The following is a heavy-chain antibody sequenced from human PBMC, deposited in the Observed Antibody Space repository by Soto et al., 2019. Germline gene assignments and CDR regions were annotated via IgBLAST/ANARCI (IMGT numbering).Heavy chain of an antibody. D-gene: IGHD2-8*02. V-gene: IGHV3-13*01. CDR2: IGTQHDT. CDR1: GFTFSAYD. CDR3: ARQASYWHGGGGWFDP. Sequence: EVQLVESGGGLVQPGGSLRLSCAAYGFTFSAYDMHWVRQATGKGLEWVAAIGTQHDTYYPDSVKGRFTISRENAKDSLYLQMKSLRAGDTAVYYCARQASYWHGGGGWFDPWGQGTLVTVSS. J-gene: IGHJ5*02.